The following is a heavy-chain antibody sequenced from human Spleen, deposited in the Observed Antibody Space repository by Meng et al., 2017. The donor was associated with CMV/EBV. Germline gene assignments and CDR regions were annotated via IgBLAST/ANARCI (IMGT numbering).Heavy chain of an antibody. Sequence: SETLSLTCSVSGDSVNSGFYYWNWIRQPPGKGLEWIGYIHYSGSTNYNPSLKSRVTISVDTSKNQFSLKLSSVTAADTAMYYCARGKYCGGGSCDSMDYWGQGTLVTVSS. CDR3: ARGKYCGGGSCDSMDY. D-gene: IGHD2-15*01. J-gene: IGHJ4*02. CDR1: GDSVNSGFYY. CDR2: IHYSGST. V-gene: IGHV4-61*01.